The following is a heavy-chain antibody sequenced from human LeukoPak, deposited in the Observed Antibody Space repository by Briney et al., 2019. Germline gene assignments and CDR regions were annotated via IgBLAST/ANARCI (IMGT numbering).Heavy chain of an antibody. D-gene: IGHD3-10*02. V-gene: IGHV3-48*03. CDR3: AEVGITMIGGV. CDR2: ISSSGSTI. Sequence: PGGSLILSCAIPGFPFSSYEMASVRQARGKGLEWVPYISSSGSTIYYADCVKGRFHISIDNAKNPRSLQLDSRRVGVTSLYYCAEVGITMIGGVWGKGTTVTISS. J-gene: IGHJ6*04. CDR1: GFPFSSYE.